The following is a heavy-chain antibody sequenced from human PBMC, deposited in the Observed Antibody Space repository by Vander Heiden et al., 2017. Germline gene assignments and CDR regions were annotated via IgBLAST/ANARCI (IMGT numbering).Heavy chain of an antibody. CDR3: VRGRSGKSKRDGRDV. V-gene: IGHV1-69*10. D-gene: IGHD3-10*01. J-gene: IGHJ6*02. CDR1: GGTFSSYA. Sequence: QVQLVQSGAEVKKPGPSVNVSCKASGGTFSSYAISWVRQAPGQGLEWMGGIIPILGIANYAQKFQGRVTITVDKSTSTAYMELSSLRSEDTAVYDCVRGRSGKSKRDGRDVWGQGTTVTVSS. CDR2: IIPILGIA.